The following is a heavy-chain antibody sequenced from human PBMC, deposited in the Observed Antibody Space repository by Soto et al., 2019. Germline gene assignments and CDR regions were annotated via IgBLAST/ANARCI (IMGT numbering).Heavy chain of an antibody. J-gene: IGHJ4*02. V-gene: IGHV3-48*02. CDR2: ITYSSTTI. CDR3: ARAGLAPFDY. D-gene: IGHD6-19*01. Sequence: GGSLRLSCAASGFTFSSYAMSWVRQAPGKGLEWVSYITYSSTTISYADSVNGRFTISRDNAKNSLYLQMNSLRDEDTAVYYCARAGLAPFDYWGQGTLVTVSS. CDR1: GFTFSSYA.